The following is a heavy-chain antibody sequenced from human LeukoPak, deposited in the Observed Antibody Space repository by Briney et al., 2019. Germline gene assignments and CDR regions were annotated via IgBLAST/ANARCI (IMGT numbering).Heavy chain of an antibody. V-gene: IGHV4-61*02. CDR2: VYPSGTT. Sequence: SETPSLTRTVSGGSISRGVYYWSWIRQPAGKGLEWIGRVYPSGTTNYDPSLKSRVTISVDTSKNRFSLKLSSATAADTAIYYCARLYSSASIGVHYFDYWGQGTLVTVSS. D-gene: IGHD6-6*01. CDR1: GGSISRGVYY. J-gene: IGHJ4*02. CDR3: ARLYSSASIGVHYFDY.